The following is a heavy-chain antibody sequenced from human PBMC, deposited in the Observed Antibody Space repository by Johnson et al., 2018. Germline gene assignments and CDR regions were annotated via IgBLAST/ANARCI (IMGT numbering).Heavy chain of an antibody. CDR1: GFTFDDYA. D-gene: IGHD3-9*01. CDR3: AKENFYCLLDGFYGVDV. J-gene: IGHJ6*02. Sequence: VQLVESGGGLVQPGRSLRLSCAASGFTFDDYAMHWVRQAPGKGLAWVSGISWNSGSIGYADSVKGRFTISRDNSKNSLELQMNRLRAEDTALYYCAKENFYCLLDGFYGVDVWGQGTTVTVSS. V-gene: IGHV3-9*01. CDR2: ISWNSGSI.